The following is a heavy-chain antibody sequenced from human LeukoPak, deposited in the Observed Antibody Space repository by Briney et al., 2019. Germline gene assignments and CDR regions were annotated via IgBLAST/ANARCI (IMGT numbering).Heavy chain of an antibody. J-gene: IGHJ5*02. CDR3: ARVIQAAGMTNWFDP. CDR1: GYTFTSYG. D-gene: IGHD6-13*01. Sequence: ASVKVSCKASGYTFTSYGISWVRQAPGQGLEWMGWISAYNGNTNYAQKLQGRVTMTTDTSTSTAYMELRSLRSDDTAVHYCARVIQAAGMTNWFDPWGQGTLVTVSS. CDR2: ISAYNGNT. V-gene: IGHV1-18*01.